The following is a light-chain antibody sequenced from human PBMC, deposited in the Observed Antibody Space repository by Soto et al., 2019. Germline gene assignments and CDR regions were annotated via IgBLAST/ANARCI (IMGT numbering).Light chain of an antibody. V-gene: IGKV3-20*01. Sequence: EIVLTQSQDTLSLPPGERATLSCRASQSVSSSYLAWYQQKPGQAPRLLIYGASSRATGIPDRFSGSGSGTDFTLTISRLEPEDFAVYYCQQYGSSPWTFGQGTKVDIK. CDR1: QSVSSSY. J-gene: IGKJ1*01. CDR2: GAS. CDR3: QQYGSSPWT.